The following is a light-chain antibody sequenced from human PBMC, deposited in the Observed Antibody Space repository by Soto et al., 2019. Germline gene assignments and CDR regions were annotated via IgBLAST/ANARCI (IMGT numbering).Light chain of an antibody. CDR3: QQRSSWIT. CDR2: DAS. V-gene: IGKV3-11*01. CDR1: QSLSTY. Sequence: DIVLTQSPATLSLSPGERASLSCRASQSLSTYLAWYQQKPGQAPRLLIYDASNRAPGIPARFSGSGSGTDFTLTISSLEPEDFAVYYCQQRSSWITFGQGTRLEIK. J-gene: IGKJ5*01.